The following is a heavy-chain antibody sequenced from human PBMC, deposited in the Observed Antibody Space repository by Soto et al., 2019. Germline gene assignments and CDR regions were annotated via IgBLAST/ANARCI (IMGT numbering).Heavy chain of an antibody. V-gene: IGHV3-48*01. CDR3: ARIPRYSYGLILLDYYYMDV. CDR1: EFTLSSYS. CDR2: ISSGSDTI. J-gene: IGHJ6*03. D-gene: IGHD5-18*01. Sequence: GGSLRLSCAASEFTLSSYSMNWVRQAPGKGLEWVSYISSGSDTIYYADSVKGRFTISRDNAKNSLYLQMNSLRAEDTAVYYCARIPRYSYGLILLDYYYMDVWGKGTTVTVSS.